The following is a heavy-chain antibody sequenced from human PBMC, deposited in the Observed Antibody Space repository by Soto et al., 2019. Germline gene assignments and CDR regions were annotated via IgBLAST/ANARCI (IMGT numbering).Heavy chain of an antibody. V-gene: IGHV3-30-3*01. CDR1: GFTFSSYA. Sequence: GGSLRLSCAASGFTFSSYAMHWVRQAPGKGLEWVAVISYDGSNKYYADSVKGRFTTSRDNSKNTLYLQMNSLRAEDTAVYYCARDQGIAAAGKGYFQHWGQGTLVTVSS. J-gene: IGHJ1*01. D-gene: IGHD6-13*01. CDR2: ISYDGSNK. CDR3: ARDQGIAAAGKGYFQH.